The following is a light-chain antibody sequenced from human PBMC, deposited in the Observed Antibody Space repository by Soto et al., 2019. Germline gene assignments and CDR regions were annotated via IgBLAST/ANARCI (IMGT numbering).Light chain of an antibody. V-gene: IGLV3-1*01. CDR2: QDN. J-gene: IGLJ2*01. CDR3: QAWDSSTVV. Sequence: SYELTQLPSVSVSPGQTASITCSGDKLGDKYACWYQQKPGQSPLLVIYQDNKRPSGIPERFSGSNSGNTATLTISGTQAMDEADYYCQAWDSSTVVFGGGTKLTVL. CDR1: KLGDKY.